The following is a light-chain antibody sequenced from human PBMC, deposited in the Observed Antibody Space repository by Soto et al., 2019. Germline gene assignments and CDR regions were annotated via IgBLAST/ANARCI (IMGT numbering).Light chain of an antibody. CDR3: SSYTTSSTLVV. V-gene: IGLV2-14*01. CDR2: EVN. J-gene: IGLJ2*01. Sequence: SVLTQPPSVSAAPGQKVTISCSGSSSNIGNNYVSWYQQYSGKAPKLLIYEVNNRPSGISNRFSGSKSGNTASLTISGLQIEDEADYYCSSYTTSSTLVVFGGGTKVTVL. CDR1: SSNIGNNY.